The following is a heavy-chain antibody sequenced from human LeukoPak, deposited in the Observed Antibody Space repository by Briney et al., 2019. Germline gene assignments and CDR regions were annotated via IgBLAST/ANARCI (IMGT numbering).Heavy chain of an antibody. Sequence: GASVKVSCKASGYIFTDYYMHWVRQAPGQGLEWMGWFNPSSGGTKYAQKFQGRGTMTTDTSTNTAYMELSSLGLDDTAVYYCARGLYYGGNQRAHDAFDIWGQGTLVTVSS. J-gene: IGHJ3*02. V-gene: IGHV1-2*02. CDR1: GYIFTDYY. CDR2: FNPSSGGT. CDR3: ARGLYYGGNQRAHDAFDI. D-gene: IGHD4-23*01.